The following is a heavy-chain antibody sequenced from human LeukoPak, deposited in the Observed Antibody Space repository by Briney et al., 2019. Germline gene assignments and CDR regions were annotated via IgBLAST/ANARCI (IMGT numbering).Heavy chain of an antibody. D-gene: IGHD3-10*01. Sequence: GGSLRLSCAASGFTFRDHHIDWVRQAPGKGLEWVGRIRNKANSYTTEYAASVKGRFTISRDDSKNSLYPQMNSLKTEDTAVYYRARGSYFDYWGQGTLVTVSS. CDR2: IRNKANSYTT. CDR1: GFTFRDHH. CDR3: ARGSYFDY. V-gene: IGHV3-72*01. J-gene: IGHJ4*02.